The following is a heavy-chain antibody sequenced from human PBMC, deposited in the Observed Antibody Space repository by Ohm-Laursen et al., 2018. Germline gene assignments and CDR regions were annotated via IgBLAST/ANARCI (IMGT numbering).Heavy chain of an antibody. CDR1: GLTFSTYA. J-gene: IGHJ4*02. V-gene: IGHV3-23*01. CDR3: AKDSAGYVYGRFDY. D-gene: IGHD5-18*01. CDR2: ISGSGSRK. Sequence: SLRLSCSASGLTFSTYAMSWVRQAPGKGLEWVSGISGSGSRKYYADSMKGRFTISRDNSKDTLYLQMNSLRDEDTAVYYCAKDSAGYVYGRFDYWGQGTLVTVSS.